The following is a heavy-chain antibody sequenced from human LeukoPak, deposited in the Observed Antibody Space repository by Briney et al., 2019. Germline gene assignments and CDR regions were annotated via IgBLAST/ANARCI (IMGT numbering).Heavy chain of an antibody. V-gene: IGHV1-2*02. CDR1: GYTSSGYY. CDR2: INPNSGGT. Sequence: ASVKVSCKASGYTSSGYYIHWVRQAPGQGLEWMGWINPNSGGTNYAQKFQGRVTMTRDTSISTAYMELSRLGSDDTAVYYCASRQSLDAFDIWGQGTMVTVSS. CDR3: ASRQSLDAFDI. J-gene: IGHJ3*02.